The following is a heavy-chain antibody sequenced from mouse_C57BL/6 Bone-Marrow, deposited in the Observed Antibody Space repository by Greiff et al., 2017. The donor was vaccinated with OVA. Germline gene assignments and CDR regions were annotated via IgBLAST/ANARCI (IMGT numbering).Heavy chain of an antibody. CDR3: AITPPYYCNFCAY. CDR1: GYTFTSYW. CDR2: IHPSDSDT. D-gene: IGHD2-1*01. V-gene: IGHV1-74*01. Sequence: QVQLQQPGAELVKPGASVKVSCKASGYTFTSYWMHWVNQRPGQGLEWIGSIHPSDSDTNYNQKFKGKATLTVDKSSSTAYMQLSSLTSEDSAVYYCAITPPYYCNFCAYWGQGTLVTVSA. J-gene: IGHJ3*01.